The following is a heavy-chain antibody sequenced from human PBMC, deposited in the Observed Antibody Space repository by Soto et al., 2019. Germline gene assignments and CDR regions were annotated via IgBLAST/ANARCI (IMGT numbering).Heavy chain of an antibody. V-gene: IGHV4-31*03. CDR1: GGSIRSGGYC. J-gene: IGHJ4*02. Sequence: PSETLSLTCPVSGGSIRSGGYCWRWFRPHPGKGPEWIGHICYSGNTYYTPSLMSRVTISVDTSKNQFSLKLTSVTAADTAVYFCSRTSYSATSGYSDFWGQGTLVTVSS. D-gene: IGHD3-22*01. CDR2: ICYSGNT. CDR3: SRTSYSATSGYSDF.